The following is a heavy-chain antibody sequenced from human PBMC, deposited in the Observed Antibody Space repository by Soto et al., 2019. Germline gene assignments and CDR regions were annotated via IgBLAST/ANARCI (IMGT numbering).Heavy chain of an antibody. CDR3: AILTLDRVD. J-gene: IGHJ4*02. Sequence: EVQLLGSGGGLVQPGGSLRLSCAASGFIFTTYAMSWVRQAPGRGLEWVSGISANGGSTFYADSVKGRFTISRDNSKNTLDLQVNSLIAEDTAIYCCAILTLDRVDWGQGTLVTVSS. CDR1: GFIFTTYA. D-gene: IGHD3-10*01. CDR2: ISANGGST. V-gene: IGHV3-23*01.